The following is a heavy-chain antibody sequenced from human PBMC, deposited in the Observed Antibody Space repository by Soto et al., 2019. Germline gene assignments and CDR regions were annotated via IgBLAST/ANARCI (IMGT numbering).Heavy chain of an antibody. J-gene: IGHJ6*02. V-gene: IGHV1-69*01. Sequence: QVQLVQSGAEVKKPGSSVKVSCKASGGTFTNYAFSWVRQAPGQGLELMGGIIPFFGTANYAQKFQGRLTAAADASTSIAYMELRSLTSEDTAVYYCAAGAAAGSPSYYYGMGVWGQGTTVTVSS. D-gene: IGHD6-13*01. CDR1: GGTFTNYA. CDR2: IIPFFGTA. CDR3: AAGAAAGSPSYYYGMGV.